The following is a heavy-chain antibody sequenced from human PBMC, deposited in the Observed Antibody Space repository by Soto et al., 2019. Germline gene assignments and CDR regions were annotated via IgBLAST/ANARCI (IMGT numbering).Heavy chain of an antibody. D-gene: IGHD2-15*01. CDR1: GGSISSGGYY. CDR3: ARGGYYFYYGMDV. CDR2: IYYSGST. V-gene: IGHV4-31*03. J-gene: IGHJ6*02. Sequence: QVQLQESGPGLVKPSQTLSLTCTVSGGSISSGGYYWSWIRQHPGKGLEFIGYIYYSGSTSYNPSLKSRVTISVDTSKSQFSLKLSSVTAADTAVDYCARGGYYFYYGMDVWGQGTTVTVSS.